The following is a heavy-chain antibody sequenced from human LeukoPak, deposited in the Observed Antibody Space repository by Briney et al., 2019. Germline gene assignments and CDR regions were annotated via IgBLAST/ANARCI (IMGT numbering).Heavy chain of an antibody. CDR1: GGTFSSYA. J-gene: IGHJ5*02. Sequence: SVKVSCKASGGTFSSYAIIWVRQAPGQGLEWMGGIIPIFGTANYAQKFQGRVTITTDESTSTAYMELSSLRSEDTAVYYCARGADRWLQRYNWFDPWGQGTLVTVSS. CDR3: ARGADRWLQRYNWFDP. D-gene: IGHD5-24*01. CDR2: IIPIFGTA. V-gene: IGHV1-69*05.